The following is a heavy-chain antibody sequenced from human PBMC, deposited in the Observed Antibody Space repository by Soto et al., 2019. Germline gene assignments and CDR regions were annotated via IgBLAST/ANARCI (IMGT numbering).Heavy chain of an antibody. CDR1: GFTFSSYA. CDR3: ARGSIFLEGLLSC. Sequence: QVQLVESGGGVVQPGRSLRLSCAASGFTFSSYAMHWVRQAPGKGLEWVAVISYDGSNKYYSDSVKGRFTISRDNSKNTLYLQMNSLRAEDTAVYYCARGSIFLEGLLSCWGQGTLVTVSS. D-gene: IGHD3-3*01. V-gene: IGHV3-30-3*01. J-gene: IGHJ4*02. CDR2: ISYDGSNK.